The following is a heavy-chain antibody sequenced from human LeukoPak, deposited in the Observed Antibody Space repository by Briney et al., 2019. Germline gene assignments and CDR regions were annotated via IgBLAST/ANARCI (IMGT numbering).Heavy chain of an antibody. CDR1: SGSFSGYY. V-gene: IGHV4-34*01. CDR2: INHSGST. CDR3: ARQIRYFDWSSRAPFDY. D-gene: IGHD3-9*01. J-gene: IGHJ4*02. Sequence: SETLSLTCAVYSGSFSGYYWSWIRQPPGKGLEWIGEINHSGSTNYNPSLKSRVTISVDTSKNQFSLKLSSVTAADTAVYYCARQIRYFDWSSRAPFDYWGQGTLVTVSS.